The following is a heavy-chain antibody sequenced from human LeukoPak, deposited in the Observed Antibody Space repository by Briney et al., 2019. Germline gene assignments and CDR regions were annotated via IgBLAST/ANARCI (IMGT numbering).Heavy chain of an antibody. V-gene: IGHV3-23*01. D-gene: IGHD5-24*01. CDR2: ISPSGDST. J-gene: IGHJ3*02. CDR1: GFTFNNYA. CDR3: AKELRWLHHDAFDI. Sequence: GGSLRLSCAASGFTFNNYAMNWVRQAPGKGLEWVSHISPSGDSTYYADSVKGRFTISRDNSKNTLYLQMNSLRAEDTAVYYCAKELRWLHHDAFDIWGQGTVVTVSS.